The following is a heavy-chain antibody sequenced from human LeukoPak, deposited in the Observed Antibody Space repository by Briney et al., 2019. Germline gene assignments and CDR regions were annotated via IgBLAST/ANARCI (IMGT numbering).Heavy chain of an antibody. V-gene: IGHV4-39*01. J-gene: IGHJ3*01. CDR1: GVSIGGTSYY. D-gene: IGHD2-21*01. CDR3: VRHDWGDSDAFDV. Sequence: SETLSLTCTVSGVSIGGTSYYWGWIRQPPGKGLEWIGNVYHAGNTYYNPSLKSRVTISVDTSKNEFSLHLSSVTAADTAVYYCVRHDWGDSDAFDVWGQGTLVSVSS. CDR2: VYHAGNT.